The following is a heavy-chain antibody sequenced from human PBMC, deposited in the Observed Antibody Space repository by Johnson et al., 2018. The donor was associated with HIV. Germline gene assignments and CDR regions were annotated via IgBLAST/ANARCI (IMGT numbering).Heavy chain of an antibody. CDR3: ARDPPVTTTHNAFDI. Sequence: VQLVESGGGVVQPGRSLRLSCAASGFTFSSYDMHWVRQATGKGLEWVSAIGTAGDTYYPDSVKGRFTISRDNAKNSLYLQMNSLRAEDTAVYYCARDPPVTTTHNAFDIWGQGTMV. V-gene: IGHV3-13*01. CDR2: IGTAGDT. D-gene: IGHD4-17*01. J-gene: IGHJ3*02. CDR1: GFTFSSYD.